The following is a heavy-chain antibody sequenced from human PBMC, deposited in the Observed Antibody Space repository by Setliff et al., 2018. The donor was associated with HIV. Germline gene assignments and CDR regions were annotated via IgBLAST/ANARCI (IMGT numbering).Heavy chain of an antibody. CDR2: VNSDGNWT. CDR1: GFTFSSYS. J-gene: IGHJ3*02. V-gene: IGHV3-74*03. CDR3: ARDGMAVAADGFDI. Sequence: PGGSLRLSCAASGFTFSSYSMNWVRQAPGKGLEWVSRVNSDGNWTTYADSVKARFTISRDNAQNTLYLQMNSLRSEDTAVYFCARDGMAVAADGFDIWGQGTMVTVSS. D-gene: IGHD6-19*01.